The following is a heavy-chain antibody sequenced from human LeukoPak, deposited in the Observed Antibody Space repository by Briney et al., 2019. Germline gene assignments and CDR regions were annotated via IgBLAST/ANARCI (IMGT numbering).Heavy chain of an antibody. CDR1: GFTFSSSA. Sequence: ASVKVSSKASGFTFSSSAMQGVRQARGQRLEWIGWIVVGSGHTNYAQSFQERVTITRDMSTSTAYMELSSLRSEDTAVYYCAAAPKGYCSSNSCRGDYIDYWGQGTLVTVSS. D-gene: IGHD2-2*01. CDR2: IVVGSGHT. CDR3: AAAPKGYCSSNSCRGDYIDY. V-gene: IGHV1-58*02. J-gene: IGHJ4*02.